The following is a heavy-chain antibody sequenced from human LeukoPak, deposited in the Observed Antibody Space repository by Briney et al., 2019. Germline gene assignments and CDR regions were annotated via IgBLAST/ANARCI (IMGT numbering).Heavy chain of an antibody. CDR2: IYYSGST. D-gene: IGHD1-26*01. V-gene: IGHV4-59*01. Sequence: SETLSLTCTVSGGSITSYHYSWIRQPPGRGLEWIGYIYYSGSTNYNPSLKSRVTISVDTSKNQFSLKLSSVTAADTAVYYCARGGSGTYYHYWGQGTLVTVSS. J-gene: IGHJ4*02. CDR1: GGSITSYH. CDR3: ARGGSGTYYHY.